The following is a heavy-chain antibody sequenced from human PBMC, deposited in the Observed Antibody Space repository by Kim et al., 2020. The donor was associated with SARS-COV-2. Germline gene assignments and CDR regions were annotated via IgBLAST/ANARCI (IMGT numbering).Heavy chain of an antibody. CDR2: ISGGVGDT. Sequence: GSLRLSCAASGFTLSHYAMTWVRQTPEKGLEWVSSISGGVGDTYYADSLKGRFTISRDNSKNTLYLQMNSLRAEDTALYYCAKGGCTSGFCFSMKGLDPWGQGTLVTVSS. CDR1: GFTLSHYA. J-gene: IGHJ5*02. CDR3: AKGGCTSGFCFSMKGLDP. D-gene: IGHD2-8*01. V-gene: IGHV3-23*01.